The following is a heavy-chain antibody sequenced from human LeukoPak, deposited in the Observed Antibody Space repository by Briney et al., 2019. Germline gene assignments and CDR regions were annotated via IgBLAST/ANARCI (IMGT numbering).Heavy chain of an antibody. CDR2: IYYSGST. CDR1: GGSISSSSYY. J-gene: IGHJ4*02. Sequence: SETLSLTCTVSGGSISSSSYYWGWIRQPPGKGLEWIGSIYYSGSTYYNPSLKSRVTISVDTSKNQFSLKLSSVTAADTAVYYCARFNSGSYQHYFDYWGQGTLVTVSS. D-gene: IGHD1-26*01. V-gene: IGHV4-39*07. CDR3: ARFNSGSYQHYFDY.